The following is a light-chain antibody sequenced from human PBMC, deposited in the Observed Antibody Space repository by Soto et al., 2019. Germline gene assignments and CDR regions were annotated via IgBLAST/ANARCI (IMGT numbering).Light chain of an antibody. CDR2: EVS. CDR1: SSDIGGYNA. J-gene: IGLJ3*02. Sequence: QSALTQPASVSGSPGQTITISCTGTSSDIGGYNAVSWYQHHPGKAPKLIIYEVSNRPSGVSTRFSGSKSGNTASLTISGLQAEDEADYYCASYTTSITWVFGGGTKLTVL. V-gene: IGLV2-14*01. CDR3: ASYTTSITWV.